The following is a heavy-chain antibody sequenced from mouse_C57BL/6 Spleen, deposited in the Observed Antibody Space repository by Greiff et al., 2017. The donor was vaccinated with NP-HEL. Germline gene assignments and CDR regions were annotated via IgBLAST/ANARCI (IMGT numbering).Heavy chain of an antibody. D-gene: IGHD1-1*01. CDR2: SRNKANDYTT. CDR1: GFTFSDFY. Sequence: EVMLVESGGGLVQSGRSLRLSCATSGFTFSDFYMEWVRQAPGKGLEWIAASRNKANDYTTEYSASVKGRFIVSRDTSQSILYLQMNALRAEDTAIYYCARDGDGSSFDYWGQGTTLTVSS. V-gene: IGHV7-1*01. CDR3: ARDGDGSSFDY. J-gene: IGHJ2*01.